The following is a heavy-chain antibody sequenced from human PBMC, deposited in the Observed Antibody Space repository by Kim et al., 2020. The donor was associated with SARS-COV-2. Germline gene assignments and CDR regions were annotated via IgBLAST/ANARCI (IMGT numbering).Heavy chain of an antibody. CDR1: GFTFRNAW. V-gene: IGHV3-15*01. D-gene: IGHD3-10*01. CDR3: TTDSTGLLWFGDQTGPFDY. J-gene: IGHJ4*02. CDR2: IKSKTDGGTT. Sequence: GGSLRLSCAASGFTFRNAWMSWVRQAPGKGLEWVGRIKSKTDGGTTDYAAPVKGRFTISRDDSKNTLYLQMNSLKTEDTAVYYCTTDSTGLLWFGDQTGPFDYWGQGNLVTVSS.